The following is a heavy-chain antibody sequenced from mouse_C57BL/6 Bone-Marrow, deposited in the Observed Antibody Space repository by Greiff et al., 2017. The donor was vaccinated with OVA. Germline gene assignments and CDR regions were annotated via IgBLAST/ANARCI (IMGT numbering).Heavy chain of an antibody. Sequence: QVQLKQSGAELVRPGTSVKVSCKASGYAFTNYLIEWVKQRPGQGLEWIGVINPGSGGTNYNEKFKGKATLTADKSSSTAYMQLSSLTAEASAVYFCARGGDYDGGFAYWGQGTLVTVSA. CDR3: ARGGDYDGGFAY. CDR1: GYAFTNYL. CDR2: INPGSGGT. D-gene: IGHD2-4*01. J-gene: IGHJ3*01. V-gene: IGHV1-54*01.